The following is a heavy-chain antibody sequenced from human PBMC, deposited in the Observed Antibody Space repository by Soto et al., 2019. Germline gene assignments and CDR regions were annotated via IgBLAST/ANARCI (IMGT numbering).Heavy chain of an antibody. J-gene: IGHJ4*02. V-gene: IGHV3-23*01. Sequence: EVQLLESGGGLVQSGGSLRLSCAASGFTFSSYAMNWVRQAPGKGLEWVSVISGSGGSTYYADSVRGRFTISRDNSKNTRFLQMNSLRAEDPAVYYSESSRTDIVDVPAAMAFDYWGQGTLVTVSS. CDR1: GFTFSSYA. D-gene: IGHD2-2*01. CDR2: ISGSGGST. CDR3: ESSRTDIVDVPAAMAFDY.